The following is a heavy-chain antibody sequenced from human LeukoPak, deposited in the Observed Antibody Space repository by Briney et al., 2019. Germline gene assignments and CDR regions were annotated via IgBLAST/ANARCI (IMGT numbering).Heavy chain of an antibody. V-gene: IGHV3-23*01. CDR2: ISGSGGRI. Sequence: GGSLRLSCAASGFTFSDYAMSWVRQAPGKGLEWVSTISGSGGRIYYADSVKGRFTISRDNSKNTLYLQMNSLRAEDTAVYYCARGELWPIDYWGQGTLVTVSS. CDR3: ARGELWPIDY. CDR1: GFTFSDYA. D-gene: IGHD1-7*01. J-gene: IGHJ4*02.